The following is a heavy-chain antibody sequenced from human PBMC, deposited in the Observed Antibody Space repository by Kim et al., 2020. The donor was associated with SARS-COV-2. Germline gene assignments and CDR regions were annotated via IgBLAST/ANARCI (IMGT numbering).Heavy chain of an antibody. CDR2: IYPGDSDT. CDR1: GYRFTNYW. Sequence: GESLKISCQGSGYRFTNYWIGWVRQMPGKGLEWMGIIYPGDSDTTYSPSFQGQVTMSADKSTAYMQWISLKASDTAMYYCARLAGDSSGYYAGFDFWGQG. J-gene: IGHJ4*02. V-gene: IGHV5-51*01. CDR3: ARLAGDSSGYYAGFDF. D-gene: IGHD3-22*01.